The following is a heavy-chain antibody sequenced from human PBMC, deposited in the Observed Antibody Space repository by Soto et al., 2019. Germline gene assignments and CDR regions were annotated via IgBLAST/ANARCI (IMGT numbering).Heavy chain of an antibody. CDR1: GDSISSDNYF. V-gene: IGHV4-30-4*01. Sequence: QVQLQESGPGLVKPSQILSLICTVSGDSISSDNYFWSWIRQPPGQGLEWIGYISNRGTPYYNPSLKSRVTISLDTSKNRFSLDMYSVTAADTAVYYCAREINVVALSDAFDIWGQGTMVTVSS. CDR2: ISNRGTP. D-gene: IGHD2-8*01. J-gene: IGHJ3*02. CDR3: AREINVVALSDAFDI.